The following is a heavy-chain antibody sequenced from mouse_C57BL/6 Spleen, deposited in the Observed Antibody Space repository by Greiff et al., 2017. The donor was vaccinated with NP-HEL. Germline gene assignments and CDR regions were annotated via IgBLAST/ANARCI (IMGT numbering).Heavy chain of an antibody. V-gene: IGHV5-4*01. CDR2: ISDGGSYT. CDR1: GFTFSSYA. J-gene: IGHJ4*01. D-gene: IGHD1-1*01. CDR3: ARDPHYYGTYYAMDY. Sequence: EVQVVESGGGLVKPGGSVKLSCAASGFTFSSYAMSWVRQTPEKRLEWVATISDGGSYTYYPDNVKGRFTISRDNAKNNLYLQMSHLKSEDTAMYYCARDPHYYGTYYAMDYWGQGTSVTVSS.